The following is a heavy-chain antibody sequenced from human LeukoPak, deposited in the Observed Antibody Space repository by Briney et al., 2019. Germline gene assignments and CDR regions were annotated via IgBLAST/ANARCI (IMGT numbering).Heavy chain of an antibody. D-gene: IGHD1-14*01. CDR3: ARNQRRLDY. V-gene: IGHV3-7*01. CDR1: GFTFGSYW. J-gene: IGHJ4*02. CDR2: IKQDGSEK. Sequence: GGSLRLSCAASGFTFGSYWMSWVRQAPGKGLELVANIKQDGSEKYYVDSVKGRFTISRDNAKNSLYLQMNSLRAEDTAVYYCARNQRRLDYWGQGTLVTVSS.